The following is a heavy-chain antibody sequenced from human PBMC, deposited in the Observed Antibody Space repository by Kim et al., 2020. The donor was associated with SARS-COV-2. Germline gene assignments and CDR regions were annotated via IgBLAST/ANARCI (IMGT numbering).Heavy chain of an antibody. CDR2: ISYDGNNK. CDR3: ARKGSYNDEMDH. J-gene: IGHJ4*02. Sequence: GGSLRLSCAASDFSFSSYGMNWVRQAPGKGLEWVAVISYDGNNKYYADSVKGRFTISRDNTKNTLYLQMNSLRAEDTAVYYCARKGSYNDEMDHWGQGTLVTVSA. V-gene: IGHV3-30*03. D-gene: IGHD1-26*01. CDR1: DFSFSSYG.